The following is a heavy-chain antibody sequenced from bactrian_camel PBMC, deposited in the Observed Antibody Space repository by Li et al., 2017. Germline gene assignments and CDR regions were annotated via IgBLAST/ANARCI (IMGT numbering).Heavy chain of an antibody. CDR1: GNRFSTYS. J-gene: IGHJ4*01. CDR3: AAAEDLPFGALHSVEYDY. V-gene: IGHV3S42*01. Sequence: VQLVESGGGSVQAGGSLRLSREASGNRFSTYSMAWFRQAPGEEREGVAMIFSGGGATRYADSVKGRFTISRDNAKNTLYLQMDNLKPEDTAMYYCAAAEDLPFGALHSVEYDYWGQGTQVTVS. CDR2: IFSGGGAT. D-gene: IGHD2*01.